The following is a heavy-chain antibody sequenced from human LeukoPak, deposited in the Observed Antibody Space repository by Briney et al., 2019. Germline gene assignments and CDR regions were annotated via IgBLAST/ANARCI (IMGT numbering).Heavy chain of an antibody. CDR3: ARVGASGWFAY. Sequence: GGSLRLSCAASGFTFSSYAIHWVRRAPGKGLEYVSGISYDGTGTYYANSVKGRFTISRDNSRNTLYLQMGSLRAEDMAVYHCARVGASGWFAYWGQGTLVTVSS. D-gene: IGHD6-19*01. J-gene: IGHJ5*01. CDR2: ISYDGTGT. CDR1: GFTFSSYA. V-gene: IGHV3-64*01.